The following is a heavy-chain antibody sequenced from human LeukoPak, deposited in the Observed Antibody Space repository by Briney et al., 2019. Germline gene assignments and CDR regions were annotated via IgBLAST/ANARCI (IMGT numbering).Heavy chain of an antibody. V-gene: IGHV3-23*01. Sequence: GGSLRLSCAASGFTFSSYAMNWVRQAPGKGLEWVSSISESGGSKYHADSVKGRFTISRDNSLNTLYLQMNSLRAEDTAVYYCAKRAAARTLDYWGQGTLVTVSS. CDR2: ISESGGSK. D-gene: IGHD6-6*01. J-gene: IGHJ4*02. CDR1: GFTFSSYA. CDR3: AKRAAARTLDY.